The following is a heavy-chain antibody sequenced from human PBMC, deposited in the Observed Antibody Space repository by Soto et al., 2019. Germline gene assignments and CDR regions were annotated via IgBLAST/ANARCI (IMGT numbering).Heavy chain of an antibody. CDR2: ISAYNGNT. V-gene: IGHV1-18*01. D-gene: IGHD2-15*01. CDR1: GYTFTSYG. Sequence: XAVKVAYTASGYTFTSYGIGLVRKTPGQGIEWMGWISAYNGNTNYAQKLQGRVTMTTDTSTSTAYMELRRMRSDDTAVYYCARGFLVGGWFDPWGQGTLVTVS. CDR3: ARGFLVGGWFDP. J-gene: IGHJ5*02.